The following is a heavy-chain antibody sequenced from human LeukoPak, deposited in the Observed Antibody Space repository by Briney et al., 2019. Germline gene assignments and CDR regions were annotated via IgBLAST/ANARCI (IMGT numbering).Heavy chain of an antibody. Sequence: PSETLSLTCTVSGVSISGYSWSWVRQSAGKGLEWIGRVYTSGNTNYNPSSKSRVTMSIDTSKKQFSLKLRSVTAADTAVYYCARDNPAGPWGQGTLVTVSS. CDR3: ARDNPAGP. D-gene: IGHD3-10*01. V-gene: IGHV4-4*07. J-gene: IGHJ5*02. CDR1: GVSISGYS. CDR2: VYTSGNT.